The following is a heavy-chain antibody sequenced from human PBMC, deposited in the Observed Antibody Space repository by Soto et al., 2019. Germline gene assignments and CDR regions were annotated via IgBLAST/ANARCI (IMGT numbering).Heavy chain of an antibody. V-gene: IGHV4-59*08. Sequence: PSETLSLTCAVSGGSIGTYYWAWIRQPPGKGLEWIGYIYHTGSAVYNPSLRSRVTMSIETSKNQASLRLNSVTATDTAVYYCEPNNWKDLGRWFDPWGQGILVTVSS. CDR2: IYHTGSA. J-gene: IGHJ5*02. CDR3: EPNNWKDLGRWFDP. CDR1: GGSIGTYY. D-gene: IGHD1-20*01.